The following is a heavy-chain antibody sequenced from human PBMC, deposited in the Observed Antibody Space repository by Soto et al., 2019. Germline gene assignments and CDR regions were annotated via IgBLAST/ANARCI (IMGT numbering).Heavy chain of an antibody. D-gene: IGHD2-2*02. J-gene: IGHJ6*02. Sequence: QVQLVQSGAEVKKPGASVKVSCKASGYTFTSYGISWVRQAPGQGLEWMGWISAYNGNTNYAQKLQGRVTMTTDTSTSTAYMELRSLRSDDTAVYYCARSLWYCSSTSCYTVSGGYYGMDVWGQGTTVTVSS. V-gene: IGHV1-18*01. CDR3: ARSLWYCSSTSCYTVSGGYYGMDV. CDR2: ISAYNGNT. CDR1: GYTFTSYG.